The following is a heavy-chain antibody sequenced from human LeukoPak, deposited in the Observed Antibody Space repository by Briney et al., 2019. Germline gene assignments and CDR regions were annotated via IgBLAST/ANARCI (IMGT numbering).Heavy chain of an antibody. D-gene: IGHD6-13*01. J-gene: IGHJ4*02. Sequence: PGGSLRLSCAASGFSFSSYWMSWVRQAPGKGLEWVANIKQDGSEKYYVDSVRGRLTISRDNATNSLYLQMNSLRAEDTAVYYCARLGIITAAGSNDYWGQGTMVTVSS. CDR1: GFSFSSYW. CDR2: IKQDGSEK. CDR3: ARLGIITAAGSNDY. V-gene: IGHV3-7*03.